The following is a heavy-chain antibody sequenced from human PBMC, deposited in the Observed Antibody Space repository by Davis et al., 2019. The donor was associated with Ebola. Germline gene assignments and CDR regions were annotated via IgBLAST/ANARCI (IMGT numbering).Heavy chain of an antibody. J-gene: IGHJ6*02. V-gene: IGHV3-30*18. CDR1: WFTFSRYG. Sequence: SLILSCPSSWFTFSRYGIHWPLLVPCNGLEWVALRSEDGSNKYYADSVKGRFTISRDSSKNTLYLQMNSVTAEDTAVYYCAKAATVTSYYYYSIQIWGHRTTITVSS. CDR2: RSEDGSNK. D-gene: IGHD4-17*01. CDR3: AKAATVTSYYYYSIQI.